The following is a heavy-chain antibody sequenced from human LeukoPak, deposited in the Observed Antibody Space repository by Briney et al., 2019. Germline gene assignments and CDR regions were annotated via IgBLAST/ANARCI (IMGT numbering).Heavy chain of an antibody. CDR1: GFTSSSYG. CDR2: ISYDGSNK. Sequence: GGSLRLSCAASGFTSSSYGMHWVRQAPGKGLEWVAVISYDGSNKYYADSVKGRFTISRDNSKNTLYLQMNSLRAEDTAVYYCAKDSCSGGSCYCNYWGQGTLVTVSS. V-gene: IGHV3-30*18. D-gene: IGHD2-15*01. J-gene: IGHJ4*02. CDR3: AKDSCSGGSCYCNY.